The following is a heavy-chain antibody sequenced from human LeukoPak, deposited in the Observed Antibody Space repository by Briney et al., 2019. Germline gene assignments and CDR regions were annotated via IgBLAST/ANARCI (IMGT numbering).Heavy chain of an antibody. Sequence: ASVNVSCKASGGTFSSYAISWVRQAPGQGLEWMGRIIPILGIANYAQKFQGRVTITADKSTSTAYMELSSLRSEDTAVYYYATSLFGVVIPTEESYYYGMDVWGQGTTVTVSS. V-gene: IGHV1-69*04. J-gene: IGHJ6*02. CDR1: GGTFSSYA. CDR2: IIPILGIA. CDR3: ATSLFGVVIPTEESYYYGMDV. D-gene: IGHD3-3*01.